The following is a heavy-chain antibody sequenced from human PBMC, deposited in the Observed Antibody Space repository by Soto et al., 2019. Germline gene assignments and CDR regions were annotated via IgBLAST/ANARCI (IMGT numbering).Heavy chain of an antibody. Sequence: ASVKVSCKASGYTFTSYGFSWVRQAPGQGLEWMGWISAYNGNTNFAQKLQGRVTMTTDTSTSTAYMELRSLRSDDTAVYYCARDSPGIAAAGTRKPLDYWGQGTLVTVS. J-gene: IGHJ4*02. CDR3: ARDSPGIAAAGTRKPLDY. D-gene: IGHD6-13*01. CDR2: ISAYNGNT. CDR1: GYTFTSYG. V-gene: IGHV1-18*01.